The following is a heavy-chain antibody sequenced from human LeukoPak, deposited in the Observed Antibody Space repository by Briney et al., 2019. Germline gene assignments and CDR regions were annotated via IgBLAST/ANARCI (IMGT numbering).Heavy chain of an antibody. CDR2: ISAYNGNT. CDR1: GYTFTSYG. J-gene: IGHJ4*02. V-gene: IGHV1-18*04. D-gene: IGHD3-10*01. Sequence: ASVKVPCKASGYTFTSYGISWVRQAPGQGLEWMGWISAYNGNTNYAQKLQGRVTMTTDTSTSTAYMELRSLRSDDTAVYYCARAYRSTMVRGAKSYFDYWGQGTLVTVSS. CDR3: ARAYRSTMVRGAKSYFDY.